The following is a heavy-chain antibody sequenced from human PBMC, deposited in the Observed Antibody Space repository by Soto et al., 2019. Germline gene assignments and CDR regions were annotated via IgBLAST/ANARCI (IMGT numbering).Heavy chain of an antibody. CDR1: GYTFTSYW. CDR3: ARRGAKAFGLDV. Sequence: PGESLKISCKVSGYTFTSYWIVWVRQKPGKGLEWMGIIHGGDSDTRYSPSFQGQVTISADKSIGTAYLQWTSLKASDAAMYYCARRGAKAFGLDVWGQGTTVTVSS. V-gene: IGHV5-51*01. J-gene: IGHJ6*02. CDR2: IHGGDSDT. D-gene: IGHD3-16*01.